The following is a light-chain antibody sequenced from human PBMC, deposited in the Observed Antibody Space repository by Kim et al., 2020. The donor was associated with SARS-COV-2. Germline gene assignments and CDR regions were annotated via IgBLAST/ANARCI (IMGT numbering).Light chain of an antibody. Sequence: PGGTVTVPGDSSPGAVPSGHFPYWFQQKPGQAPRTLIYDTGNRHSWTPARFSGSLLGGKAALTLSAAQAEDEADYYCLLSYSDSRVFGGGTQLTVL. CDR1: PGAVPSGHF. V-gene: IGLV7-46*01. CDR2: DTG. J-gene: IGLJ2*01. CDR3: LLSYSDSRV.